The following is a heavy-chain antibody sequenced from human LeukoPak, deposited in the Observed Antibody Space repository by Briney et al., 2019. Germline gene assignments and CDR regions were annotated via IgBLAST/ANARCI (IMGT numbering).Heavy chain of an antibody. CDR2: ISSSGSTI. V-gene: IGHV3-48*03. D-gene: IGHD3-10*01. J-gene: IGHJ4*02. CDR1: GFTFSSYE. Sequence: GGSLRLSCAASGFTFSSYEMNWVRQAPGKGLEWVSYISSSGSTIYYADSVKGRFTISRDNAKNSLYLQMNSLRAEDTAVYYCARDSSMLRGPMVIYYFDFWGQGTLVTVSS. CDR3: ARDSSMLRGPMVIYYFDF.